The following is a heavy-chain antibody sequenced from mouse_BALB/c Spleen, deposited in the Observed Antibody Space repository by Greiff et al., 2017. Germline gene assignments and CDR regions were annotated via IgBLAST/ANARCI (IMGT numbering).Heavy chain of an antibody. CDR1: GYTFTDYW. Sequence: QVQLKESGAELVMPGASVKMSCKASGYTFTDYWMHWVKQRPGQGLEWIGAIDTSDSYTSYNQKFKGKATLTVDESSSTAYMQLSSLTSEDSAVYYCARGATMITTGFAYWGQGTLVTVSA. J-gene: IGHJ3*01. CDR2: IDTSDSYT. V-gene: IGHV1-69*01. D-gene: IGHD2-4*01. CDR3: ARGATMITTGFAY.